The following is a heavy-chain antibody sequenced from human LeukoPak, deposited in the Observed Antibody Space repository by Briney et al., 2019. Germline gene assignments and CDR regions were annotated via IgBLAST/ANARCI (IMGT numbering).Heavy chain of an antibody. J-gene: IGHJ4*02. CDR2: LHSSGIT. V-gene: IGHV4-61*02. CDR1: GASINSGSYY. CDR3: ATEVGANVY. Sequence: SETLSLTCTVSGASINSGSYYWIWIRQPAGKGLEWIGRLHSSGITNYHPSLKSRVTISVDTSKSQFSLKLSSVTAADTAVYYCATEVGANVYWGQGTLVTVSS. D-gene: IGHD1-26*01.